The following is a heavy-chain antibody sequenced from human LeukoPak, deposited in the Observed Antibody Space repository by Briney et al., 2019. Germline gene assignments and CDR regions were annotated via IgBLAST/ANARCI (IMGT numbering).Heavy chain of an antibody. Sequence: SVKVSCKASGGTFSNYPITWVRQAPGQGLEWMGGIIPIFGTANYAQKFQGRLTITADESTTTAYMELSSLRSGDTAVYYCAREVNYYDSTAYSTFYFRYGMDVWGQGTSVTVSS. CDR3: AREVNYYDSTAYSTFYFRYGMDV. V-gene: IGHV1-69*13. J-gene: IGHJ6*02. D-gene: IGHD3-22*01. CDR2: IIPIFGTA. CDR1: GGTFSNYP.